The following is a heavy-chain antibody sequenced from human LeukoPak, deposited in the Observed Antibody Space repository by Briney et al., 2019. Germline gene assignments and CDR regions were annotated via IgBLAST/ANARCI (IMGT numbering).Heavy chain of an antibody. CDR3: ARDSNSFPNYFDY. V-gene: IGHV3-53*01. J-gene: IGHJ4*02. Sequence: PGGSLRLSCAASGFTVSDNYMSWVRQAPGEGLEWVSLIYSRGDTFYADSVRGRFTISRDSSKNTLYLQMSSLRAADTAVYYCARDSNSFPNYFDYWGQGTLVTVSS. CDR2: IYSRGDT. CDR1: GFTVSDNY. D-gene: IGHD2-21*01.